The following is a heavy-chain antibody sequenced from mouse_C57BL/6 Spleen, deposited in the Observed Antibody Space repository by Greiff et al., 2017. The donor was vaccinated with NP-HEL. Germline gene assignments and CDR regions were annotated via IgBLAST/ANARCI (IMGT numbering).Heavy chain of an antibody. V-gene: IGHV1-54*01. CDR1: GYAFTNYL. D-gene: IGHD1-1*01. CDR2: INPGSGGT. CDR3: ARPSGSSPDWYFDV. J-gene: IGHJ1*03. Sequence: QVQLQQSGAELVRPGTSVKVSCKASGYAFTNYLIEWVKQRPGQGLEWIGVINPGSGGTKYNEKFKGKATLTADKSSSTAYMQLSSLTSEDSAVYFCARPSGSSPDWYFDVWGTGTTVTVSS.